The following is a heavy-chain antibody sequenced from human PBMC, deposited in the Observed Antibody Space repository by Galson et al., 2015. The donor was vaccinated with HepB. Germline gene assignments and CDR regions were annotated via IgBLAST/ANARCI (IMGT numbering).Heavy chain of an antibody. D-gene: IGHD3-10*01. Sequence: SVKVSCKASGYTFTSYAMHWVRQAPGQRLEWMGWTNAGNGNTKYSQKFQGRVTITRDTSASTAYMELSSLRSEDTAVYYCARGHYYGSGSYVYWGQGTLVTVSS. CDR3: ARGHYYGSGSYVY. CDR2: TNAGNGNT. J-gene: IGHJ4*02. V-gene: IGHV1-3*01. CDR1: GYTFTSYA.